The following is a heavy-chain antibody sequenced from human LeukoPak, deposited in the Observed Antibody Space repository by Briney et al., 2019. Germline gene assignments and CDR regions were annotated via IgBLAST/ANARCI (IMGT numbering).Heavy chain of an antibody. CDR1: GYSFITYW. D-gene: IGHD3-10*01. Sequence: GESLQISCKGSGYSFITYWIGWVRQRPGKGLEWMGIIYPGDSDIRYSPSFQGQVTISADKSINTAYLQWSSLKASDTAMYYCARSRDYYASGRLFDYWGQGTLVTVSS. CDR2: IYPGDSDI. CDR3: ARSRDYYASGRLFDY. V-gene: IGHV5-51*01. J-gene: IGHJ4*02.